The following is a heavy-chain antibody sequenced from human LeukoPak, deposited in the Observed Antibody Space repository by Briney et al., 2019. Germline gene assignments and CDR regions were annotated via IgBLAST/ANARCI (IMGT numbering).Heavy chain of an antibody. CDR1: GYTFTSYG. CDR3: ARYLQSRVDSNWFDP. Sequence: GASVKVSCKASGYTFTSYGISWVRQPPGQGVEWMGWISAYNGNTNYAQKLQGRVTMTTDTSTSTAYMELRSLRSDDTAVYYCARYLQSRVDSNWFDPWGQGTLVTVSS. J-gene: IGHJ5*02. V-gene: IGHV1-18*01. CDR2: ISAYNGNT. D-gene: IGHD5-12*01.